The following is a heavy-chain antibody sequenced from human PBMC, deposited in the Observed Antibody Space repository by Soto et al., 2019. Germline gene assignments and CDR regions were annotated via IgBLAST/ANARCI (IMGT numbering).Heavy chain of an antibody. J-gene: IGHJ6*02. D-gene: IGHD4-17*01. CDR1: GFSFSTYP. CDR3: AKILSTVTTYYYGMDA. Sequence: GGSLRLSCAASGFSFSTYPMVWVRQAPGKRLEAVSSISGSGDKTYYKDSVKGRFTISRDNSKNTVDLQMNSLRPEGTAVYYCAKILSTVTTYYYGMDAWGQGTTVTVSS. CDR2: ISGSGDKT. V-gene: IGHV3-23*01.